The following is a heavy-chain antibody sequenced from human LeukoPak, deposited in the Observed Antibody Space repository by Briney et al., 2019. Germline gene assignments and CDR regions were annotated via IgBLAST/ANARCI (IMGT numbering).Heavy chain of an antibody. CDR2: ISGSGGST. V-gene: IGHV3-23*01. CDR3: AKDPGIAAAGPDYFDY. CDR1: GFTFSSYA. J-gene: IGHJ4*02. Sequence: PGGSLRLSCAASGFTFSSYAMSWVRQAPGKGLEWVSAISGSGGSTYYADSVKGRFTMSRDNSKDTLYLQMNSLRAEDTAVYYCAKDPGIAAAGPDYFDYWGQGTLVTVSS. D-gene: IGHD6-13*01.